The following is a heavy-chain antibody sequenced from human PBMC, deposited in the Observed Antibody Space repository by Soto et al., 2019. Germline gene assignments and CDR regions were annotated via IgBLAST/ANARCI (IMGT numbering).Heavy chain of an antibody. D-gene: IGHD6-19*01. J-gene: IGHJ3*02. V-gene: IGHV4-59*01. Sequence: QVQLQESGPGLVKPSETLSLTCTVSGGSISSSYWSWIRQPPGKGLEWIAYVYYSGTTNYNPSLESRVTISIDTSKNQFSLRLTSVTAADTAVYYCARSVVTQWLVHDAFDIWGQGTLVTVSS. CDR3: ARSVVTQWLVHDAFDI. CDR1: GGSISSSY. CDR2: VYYSGTT.